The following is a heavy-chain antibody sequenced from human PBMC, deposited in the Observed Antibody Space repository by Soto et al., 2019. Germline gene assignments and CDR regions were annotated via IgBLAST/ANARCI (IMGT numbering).Heavy chain of an antibody. J-gene: IGHJ5*02. CDR3: ARCSYGDYENWFDP. V-gene: IGHV4-59*08. CDR1: GGCISGYY. Sequence: SETLSLTCTVSGGCISGYYWSWIRQPPGKGLEWIGYIYYSGSTNYNPSLKSRVTISVDTSKNQFSLKLSSVTAADTAVYYCARCSYGDYENWFDPWGQGALVTVSS. CDR2: IYYSGST. D-gene: IGHD4-17*01.